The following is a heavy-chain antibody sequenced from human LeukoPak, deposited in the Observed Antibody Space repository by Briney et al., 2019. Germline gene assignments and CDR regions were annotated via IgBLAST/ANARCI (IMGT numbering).Heavy chain of an antibody. CDR3: ARDKSVSAPGFDY. CDR2: ISSSGSTI. V-gene: IGHV3-11*01. Sequence: GGSLRLSCAASGFTFSDYYMSWIRQAPGKGLEWVSYISSSGSTIYYTDSVKGRFTISRDSAKNSLYLQMNSLRAEDTAVYYCARDKSVSAPGFDYWGQGTLVTVSP. CDR1: GFTFSDYY. J-gene: IGHJ4*02. D-gene: IGHD6-13*01.